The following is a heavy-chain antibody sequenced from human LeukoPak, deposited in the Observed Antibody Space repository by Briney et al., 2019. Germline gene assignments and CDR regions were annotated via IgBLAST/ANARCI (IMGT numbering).Heavy chain of an antibody. CDR2: ISYDGSNK. CDR1: GFTFSSYA. V-gene: IGHV3-30-3*01. D-gene: IGHD3-22*01. CDR3: ARDANYYDSSGSLAY. J-gene: IGHJ4*02. Sequence: GGSLRLSCAASGFTFSSYAMHWVRQAPGKGLEWVAVISYDGSNKYYADSVKGRFTISRDNSKNTLYLQMNSLRAEDTAVYYCARDANYYDSSGSLAYWGQGTLVTVSS.